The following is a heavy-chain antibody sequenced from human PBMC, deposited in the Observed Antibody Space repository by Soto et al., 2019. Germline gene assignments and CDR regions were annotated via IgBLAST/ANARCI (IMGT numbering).Heavy chain of an antibody. CDR3: SRHADPRYYGMDV. CDR2: IDPSDSYT. Sequence: LKISCQGSGYSFTNYWIDWVRQMPGKGLEWMGRIDPSDSYTNYSPSFEGHVTISADKSITTAYLQWSSLKASDTAMYYCSRHADPRYYGMDVWGQGTTVTVSS. D-gene: IGHD2-2*01. J-gene: IGHJ6*02. CDR1: GYSFTNYW. V-gene: IGHV5-10-1*01.